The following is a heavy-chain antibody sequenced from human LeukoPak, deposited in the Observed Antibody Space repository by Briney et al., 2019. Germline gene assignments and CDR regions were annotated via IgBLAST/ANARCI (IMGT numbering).Heavy chain of an antibody. J-gene: IGHJ5*02. V-gene: IGHV3-30*18. CDR1: GFTFSNYG. CDR2: ISYDGSNK. Sequence: GGSLRLSCAASGFTFSNYGMHWVRQAPGKGLEWVAFISYDGSNKYYADSVKGRFTISRDNSKNTMSLQMNSLRAEDTAVYYRAKKAFDSGNYHWFDPWGQGTLVTVSS. CDR3: AKKAFDSGNYHWFDP. D-gene: IGHD3-10*01.